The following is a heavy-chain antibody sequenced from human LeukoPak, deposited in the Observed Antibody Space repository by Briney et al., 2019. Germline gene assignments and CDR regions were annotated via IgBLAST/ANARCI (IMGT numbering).Heavy chain of an antibody. CDR3: ARAVGYSSGWYSY. V-gene: IGHV1-2*04. CDR2: INPNSGGT. CDR1: GYTFTGYY. J-gene: IGHJ4*02. D-gene: IGHD6-19*01. Sequence: ASVKVSCKASGYTFTGYYMHWVRQAPGQGLEWMGWINPNSGGTNYAQKFQGWVTMTRDTSISTAYMELSRLRSDDTAVYYCARAVGYSSGWYSYWGQGTLVTVSS.